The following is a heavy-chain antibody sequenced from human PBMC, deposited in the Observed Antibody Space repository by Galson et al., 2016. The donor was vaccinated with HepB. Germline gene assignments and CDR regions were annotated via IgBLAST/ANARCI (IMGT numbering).Heavy chain of an antibody. CDR3: ARLDFDYGDFRYLYFDL. J-gene: IGHJ2*01. D-gene: IGHD4-17*01. CDR1: GGSISSSSYY. CDR2: IYYSATT. Sequence: SETLSPTCRVSGGSISSSSYYWGWIRQPPGKGLEWIGSIYYSATTYYNPPPKSRVIITIDTSKNQFSLILRSVTAADTAVYYCARLDFDYGDFRYLYFDLWGRGTLVTVSP. V-gene: IGHV4-39*01.